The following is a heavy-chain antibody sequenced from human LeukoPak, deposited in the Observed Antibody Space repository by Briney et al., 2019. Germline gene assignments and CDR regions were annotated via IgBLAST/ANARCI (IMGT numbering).Heavy chain of an antibody. V-gene: IGHV3-74*01. J-gene: IGHJ4*02. CDR2: INGAGTDT. CDR3: ARETDSFDY. CDR1: GFTFRGNW. Sequence: PGGSLRLSCAASGFTFRGNWMHWVRHTPGKGLVWVSHINGAGTDTHYADSVKGRFTISRDNAKNTLYLQMNSLRADDTAVYYCARETDSFDYWGQGTLVTVSS.